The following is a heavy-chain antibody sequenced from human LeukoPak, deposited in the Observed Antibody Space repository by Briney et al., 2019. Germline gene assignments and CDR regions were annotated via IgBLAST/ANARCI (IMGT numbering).Heavy chain of an antibody. V-gene: IGHV4-34*01. CDR1: GGSFSGYY. CDR3: AGRISGSYYNCLRY. CDR2: INHSGST. D-gene: IGHD3-10*01. J-gene: IGHJ4*02. Sequence: SETLSLTCAVYGGSFSGYYWSRIRQPPGKGLEWIGEINHSGSTNYNPSLKSRVTISVDTSKNQFSLKLSSVTAADTAVYYCAGRISGSYYNCLRYWGQGTLVTVSS.